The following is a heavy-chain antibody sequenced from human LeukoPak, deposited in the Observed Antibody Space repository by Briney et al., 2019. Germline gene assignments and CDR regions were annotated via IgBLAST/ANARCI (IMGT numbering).Heavy chain of an antibody. V-gene: IGHV4-30-4*07. CDR2: IYNSGNT. J-gene: IGHJ3*02. D-gene: IGHD3-22*01. CDR1: GGSISSGDYS. CDR3: ACLTTADAFDI. Sequence: SQTLSLTCAVSGGSISSGDYSWSWIRQPPGEGLEWIGFIYNSGNTYYNPSLKSRVTLSVDTSKNQFSLKLSSVTAADTAVYYCACLTTADAFDIWGQGTMVTVSS.